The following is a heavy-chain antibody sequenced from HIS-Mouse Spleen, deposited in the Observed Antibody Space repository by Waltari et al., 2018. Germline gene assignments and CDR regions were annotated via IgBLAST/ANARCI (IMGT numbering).Heavy chain of an antibody. CDR1: EYTFTASY. J-gene: IGHJ4*02. V-gene: IGHV1-2*02. Sequence: QVQLVQSGPELKNPGASVKSSSKPSEYTFTASYRTWLGRALGQGIEGRGRRKPNSGGRNYAQKFQGRVTMTRDTSISTAYMELSRLRSDDTAVYYCARVSKQWRHAFGYWGQGTLVTVSS. CDR2: RKPNSGGR. CDR3: ARVSKQWRHAFGY. D-gene: IGHD3-16*01.